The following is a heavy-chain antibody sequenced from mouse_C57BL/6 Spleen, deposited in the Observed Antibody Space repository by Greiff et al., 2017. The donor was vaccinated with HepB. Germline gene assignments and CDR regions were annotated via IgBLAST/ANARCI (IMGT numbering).Heavy chain of an antibody. Sequence: VQLQQSGAELVKPGASVKLSCKASGYTFTSYWMHWVKQRPGQGLEWIGMIHPNSGSTNYNEKFKSKATLTVDKSSSTAYMQLSSLTSEDSAVYYCAREGDYDYDRGYFDVWGTGTTVTVSS. V-gene: IGHV1-64*01. CDR2: IHPNSGST. CDR3: AREGDYDYDRGYFDV. D-gene: IGHD2-4*01. J-gene: IGHJ1*03. CDR1: GYTFTSYW.